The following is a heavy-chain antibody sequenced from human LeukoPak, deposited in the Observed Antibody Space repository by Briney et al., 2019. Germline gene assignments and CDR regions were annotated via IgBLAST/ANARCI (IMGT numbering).Heavy chain of an antibody. Sequence: GGSLRLSCAASGYTFSSYSMNWVRQAPGKGLEWVSSVSSSSSYIYYADSVKGRFTISRDNAKNSLYLQMNSLRAEDTAVYYCAGSEYSYGYVYAYWGQGTLVTVSS. CDR3: AGSEYSYGYVYAY. V-gene: IGHV3-21*01. CDR2: VSSSSSYI. J-gene: IGHJ4*02. D-gene: IGHD5-18*01. CDR1: GYTFSSYS.